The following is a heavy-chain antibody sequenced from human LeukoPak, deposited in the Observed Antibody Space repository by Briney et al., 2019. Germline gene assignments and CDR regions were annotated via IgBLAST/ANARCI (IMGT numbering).Heavy chain of an antibody. V-gene: IGHV4-59*01. CDR2: ISYTVTS. Sequence: SETLSLTCTVSGGSISTYYWSWIRQPPGKGLEWIGYISYTVTSNYNPSLKSRVTISVDTSKNQFSLKLSSVTAADTAVYYCARVGDWNDLVYWGQGTLVAVSS. D-gene: IGHD1-1*01. CDR3: ARVGDWNDLVY. J-gene: IGHJ4*02. CDR1: GGSISTYY.